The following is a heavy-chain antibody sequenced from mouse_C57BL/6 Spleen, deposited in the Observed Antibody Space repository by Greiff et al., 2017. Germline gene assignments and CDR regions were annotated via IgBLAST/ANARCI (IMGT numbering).Heavy chain of an antibody. Sequence: EVQRVESGGGLVKPGGSLKLSCAASGFTFSDYGMHWVRQAPEKGLEWVAYISSGSSTIYYADTVKGRITISRDNAKNTLFLKKTSPRSEDTAMYYCAIFQDAMDYWGQGTSVTVSS. V-gene: IGHV5-17*01. CDR1: GFTFSDYG. CDR2: ISSGSSTI. J-gene: IGHJ4*01. CDR3: AIFQDAMDY.